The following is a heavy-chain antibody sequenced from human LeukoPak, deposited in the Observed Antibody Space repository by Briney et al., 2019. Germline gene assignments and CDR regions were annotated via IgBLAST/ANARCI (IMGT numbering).Heavy chain of an antibody. CDR3: ARAVAAAGAGGGGNYYYMDV. Sequence: SETLSLTCTVSGYSISSGYYWGWIRQPPGKGLEWIGSIYHSGSTYYNPSLKSRVTISVDTSKNQFSLKLSSVTAADTAVYYCARAVAAAGAGGGGNYYYMDVWGKGTTVTVSS. CDR1: GYSISSGYY. J-gene: IGHJ6*03. D-gene: IGHD6-13*01. V-gene: IGHV4-38-2*02. CDR2: IYHSGST.